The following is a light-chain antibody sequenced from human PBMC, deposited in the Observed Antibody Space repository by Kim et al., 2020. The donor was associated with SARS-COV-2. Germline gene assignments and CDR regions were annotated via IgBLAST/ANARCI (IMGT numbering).Light chain of an antibody. CDR1: TPTSEINV. CDR3: AAWDDSLKGSV. J-gene: IGLJ3*02. Sequence: SVHSPCSEDTPTSEINVVNWYQQPPETAPQLHVYSNGYRPSGVPDRFSGSKSGTSASLAISGLQSEDEADYYCAAWDDSLKGSVFGGGTQLTVL. CDR2: SNG. V-gene: IGLV1-44*01.